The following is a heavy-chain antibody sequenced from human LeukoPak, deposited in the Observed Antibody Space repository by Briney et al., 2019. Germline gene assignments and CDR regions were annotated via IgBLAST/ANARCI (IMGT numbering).Heavy chain of an antibody. V-gene: IGHV4-4*07. D-gene: IGHD6-13*01. CDR1: GGSISSYY. J-gene: IGHJ5*02. Sequence: SETLSLTCTASGGSISSYYWSWIRQPAGKGLEWIGRIYTSGSTNYNPSLKSRVTMSVDTSKNQFSLKLSSVTAADTAVYYCARDGGIAAAGRVDPWGQGTLVTVSS. CDR3: ARDGGIAAAGRVDP. CDR2: IYTSGST.